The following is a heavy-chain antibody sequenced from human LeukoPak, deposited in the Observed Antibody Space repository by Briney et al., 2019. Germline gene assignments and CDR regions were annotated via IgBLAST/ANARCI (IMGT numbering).Heavy chain of an antibody. CDR2: ISTDGSIR. V-gene: IGHV3-30*18. CDR1: GFSFSNYG. J-gene: IGHJ4*02. Sequence: PGRFLRLSCAASGFSFSNYGVQWVRQAPGKGLEWVALISTDGSIRYYADSVQGRFTISRDNSENTLSLQMNSLRAEDTAVYFCAKDHGTGWHTDFWGQGILVTVSS. CDR3: AKDHGTGWHTDF. D-gene: IGHD2-8*02.